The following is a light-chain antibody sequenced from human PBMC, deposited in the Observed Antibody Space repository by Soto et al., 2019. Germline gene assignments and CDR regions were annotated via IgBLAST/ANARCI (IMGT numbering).Light chain of an antibody. CDR3: QESYSTPLA. CDR2: AAS. CDR1: QNINIF. Sequence: DIQVTQSPSSLSASVGDRVTITCRTSQNINIFLNWYQQKPGRAPMVVISAASNLESGDPSRFSGRGSGTEFTLTISNLQPGDSALYFCQESYSTPLAFGGGTRVEIK. J-gene: IGKJ4*01. V-gene: IGKV1-39*01.